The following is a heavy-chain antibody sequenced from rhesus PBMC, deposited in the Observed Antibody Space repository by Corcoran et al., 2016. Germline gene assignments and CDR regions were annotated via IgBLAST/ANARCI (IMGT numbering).Heavy chain of an antibody. J-gene: IGHJ4*01. D-gene: IGHD2-15*01. Sequence: GGSLRLSCAASGFTFSNSWMSWVRQAPGKGLEWVARIKRKADGETAEYAASVKGRFTISRDDSKSIASLQMNSLKTEDTAVYYCARDRVCSSTYCFDYWGQGVLVTVSS. CDR1: GFTFSNSW. V-gene: IGHV3-116*02. CDR3: ARDRVCSSTYCFDY. CDR2: IKRKADGETA.